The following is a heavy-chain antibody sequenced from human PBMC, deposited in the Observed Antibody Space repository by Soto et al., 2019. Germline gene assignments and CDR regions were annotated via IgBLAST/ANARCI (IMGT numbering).Heavy chain of an antibody. J-gene: IGHJ6*02. CDR1: GGSISSSSYY. V-gene: IGHV4-39*01. Sequence: KPSETLSLTCTVSGGSISSSSYYWGWIRQPPGKGLEWIGSIYYSGSTYYNPSLKSRVAISVDTSKNQFSLKLSSVTAADTAVYYCVGATDYYGSGSYYCLDVWGQGTTVTVSS. CDR3: VGATDYYGSGSYYCLDV. CDR2: IYYSGST. D-gene: IGHD3-10*01.